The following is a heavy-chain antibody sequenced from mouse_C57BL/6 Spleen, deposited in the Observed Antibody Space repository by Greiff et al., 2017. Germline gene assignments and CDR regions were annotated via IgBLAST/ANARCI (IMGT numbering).Heavy chain of an antibody. CDR3: ARRGSYYGLDY. Sequence: VQLQQSGAELARPGASVKLSCKASGYTFTSYGISWVKQRTGQGLEWIGEIYPRSGNTYYNEKFKGKATLTADKSSSTAYMELRSLTSEDSAVYFCARRGSYYGLDYWGQGTTLTVSS. D-gene: IGHD2-1*01. V-gene: IGHV1-81*01. CDR1: GYTFTSYG. CDR2: IYPRSGNT. J-gene: IGHJ2*01.